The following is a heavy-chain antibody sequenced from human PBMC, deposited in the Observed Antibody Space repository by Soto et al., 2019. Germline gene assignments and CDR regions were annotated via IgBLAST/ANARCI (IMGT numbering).Heavy chain of an antibody. CDR3: ARESDTHYYDSSGYHY. Sequence: SLRLSCSASGFTFSSYSMHWVRQAPGKGLEWVAVISYDGSNKYYADSVKGRFTISRDNSKNTLYPQMNSLRAEDTAVYYCARESDTHYYDSSGYHYWGQGTLVNVSS. V-gene: IGHV3-30-3*01. D-gene: IGHD3-22*01. CDR1: GFTFSSYS. CDR2: ISYDGSNK. J-gene: IGHJ4*02.